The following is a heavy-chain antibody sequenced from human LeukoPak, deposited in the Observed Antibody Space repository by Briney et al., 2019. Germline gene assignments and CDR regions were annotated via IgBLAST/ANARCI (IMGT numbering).Heavy chain of an antibody. J-gene: IGHJ4*02. Sequence: KTGGSLRLSCAASGFTLSTYNMNWVRQLPRTGLDRVSSMGSGTSYICYEHPVKGRFAISRDNVKHALYLQMNSLKAWDTAIYCCARVGMSSSSYWYFDCWGGGTLVGVSS. D-gene: IGHD5-12*01. V-gene: IGHV3-21*01. CDR2: MGSGTSYI. CDR1: GFTLSTYN. CDR3: ARVGMSSSSYWYFDC.